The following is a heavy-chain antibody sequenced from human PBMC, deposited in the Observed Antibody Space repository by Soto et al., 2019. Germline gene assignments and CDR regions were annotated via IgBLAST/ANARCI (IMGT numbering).Heavy chain of an antibody. CDR1: GYTFSTYY. J-gene: IGHJ6*02. D-gene: IGHD6-19*01. V-gene: IGHV1-46*01. CDR3: AREEQSFIIVMDV. Sequence: ASVKVSCKASGYTFSTYYIHWVRQAPGQGLEWMGIITPSVDGSTYAQKFQGRVTMTWDTSTNTVYMELSSLRSEDTAVYYCAREEQSFIIVMDVWGQGTTVTVSS. CDR2: ITPSVDGS.